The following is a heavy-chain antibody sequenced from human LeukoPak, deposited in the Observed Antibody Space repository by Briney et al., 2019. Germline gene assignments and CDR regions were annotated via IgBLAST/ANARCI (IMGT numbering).Heavy chain of an antibody. Sequence: PGGSLRLSCAASGFTFSSYSMNWVRQAPGKGLEWVSYISSSSSTIYYADSVKGRFTISRDNAKNSLYLQMNSLRDEDMAVYYCARDSGSGWVNYYYYGMDVWGQGTTVTVSS. CDR1: GFTFSSYS. V-gene: IGHV3-48*02. CDR2: ISSSSSTI. CDR3: ARDSGSGWVNYYYYGMDV. D-gene: IGHD6-25*01. J-gene: IGHJ6*02.